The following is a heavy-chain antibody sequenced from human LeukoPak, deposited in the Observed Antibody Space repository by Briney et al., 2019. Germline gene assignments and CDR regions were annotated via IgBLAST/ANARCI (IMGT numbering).Heavy chain of an antibody. V-gene: IGHV3-21*01. CDR3: ARGFYDFWSGYDY. J-gene: IGHJ4*02. CDR1: GFTFSSYS. D-gene: IGHD3-3*01. Sequence: GGSLRLSCAASGFTFSSYSMNWVRQAPGKGLEWVSSISSSSSYIYYADSVKGRFTISRDNAKNTLYLQMNSLRAEDTAVYYCARGFYDFWSGYDYWGQGTLVTVSS. CDR2: ISSSSSYI.